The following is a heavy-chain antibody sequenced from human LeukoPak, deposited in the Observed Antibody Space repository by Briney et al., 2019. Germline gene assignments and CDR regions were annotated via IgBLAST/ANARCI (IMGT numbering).Heavy chain of an antibody. CDR3: ARDSPMVVTPNYYMDV. Sequence: SVKVSCKASGGTFISYAISWVGQAPGKGREWMGRIIPIFFTATYAQQFQLTVTITTYESTSTAYIQLSSLRSEDTAVYYCARDSPMVVTPNYYMDVWGKGTTVTVSS. CDR1: GGTFISYA. V-gene: IGHV1-69*05. CDR2: IIPIFFTA. D-gene: IGHD4-23*01. J-gene: IGHJ6*03.